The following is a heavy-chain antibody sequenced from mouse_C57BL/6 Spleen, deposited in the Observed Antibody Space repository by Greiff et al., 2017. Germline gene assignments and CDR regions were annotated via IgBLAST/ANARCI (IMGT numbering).Heavy chain of an antibody. CDR3: AKNLRYVGDYYAMDC. J-gene: IGHJ4*01. V-gene: IGHV2-5*01. CDR1: GFSLTSYG. CDR2: IWSGGST. D-gene: IGHD2-14*01. Sequence: QVQLLQSGPGLVQPSQCLSITCTVSGFSLTSYGVHWVRQSPGQGLEWLGVIWSGGSTDYNAAFMSRLTITKDNAKSQVCFKMNSRQAEDTAIYYCAKNLRYVGDYYAMDCWGQGTSVTVSS.